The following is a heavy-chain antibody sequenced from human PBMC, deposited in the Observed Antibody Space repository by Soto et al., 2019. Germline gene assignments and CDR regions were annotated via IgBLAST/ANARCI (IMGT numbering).Heavy chain of an antibody. V-gene: IGHV1-69*01. CDR2: IITLFGTS. Sequence: VQLMQSGAEVKKPGSSVKVSCKASGGTFSSHSINWVRQAPGQGLEWMGGIITLFGTSNYAQNFQGRVTTTADQSTSTAYMELNSLTSDDTAVYYCAREVGYGDFSAALLDWGKGTLVTVSS. CDR3: AREVGYGDFSAALLD. D-gene: IGHD2-21*02. J-gene: IGHJ4*02. CDR1: GGTFSSHS.